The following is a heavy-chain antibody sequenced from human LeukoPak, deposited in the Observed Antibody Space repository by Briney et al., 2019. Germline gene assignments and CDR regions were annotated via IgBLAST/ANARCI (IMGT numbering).Heavy chain of an antibody. CDR1: GLTFSSYS. J-gene: IGHJ5*01. CDR3: AREVGWFDS. Sequence: GGSLRLSCVVSGLTFSSYSMSWVRQAPGKGLDWVSGISASGGDTWYPDSVKGRFTISRDNSKNTLFLQMSSLRVEDTAIYYCAREVGWFDSWGQGTLVTVSS. D-gene: IGHD1-26*01. CDR2: ISASGGDT. V-gene: IGHV3-23*01.